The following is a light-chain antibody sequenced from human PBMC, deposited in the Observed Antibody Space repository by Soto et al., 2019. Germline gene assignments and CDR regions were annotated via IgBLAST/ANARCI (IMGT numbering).Light chain of an antibody. CDR1: QSFSSW. CDR2: DTS. CDR3: HQYSTYST. V-gene: IGKV1-5*01. J-gene: IGKJ1*01. Sequence: DIQMTQSPSTVSASIGDRVTITCRASQSFSSWLAWYQQKPGEAPKLLIYDTSALQSGVPARFSGSGSGTEFTLTIIGLQPDDFATYFCHQYSTYSTFGQGTKVEVK.